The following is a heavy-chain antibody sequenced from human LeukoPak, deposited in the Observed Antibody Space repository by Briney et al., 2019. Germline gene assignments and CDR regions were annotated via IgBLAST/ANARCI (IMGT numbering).Heavy chain of an antibody. CDR3: ARGSVVSLDY. Sequence: NPSETLSLTCAVYGGSFSGYYWSWIRQPPGKGLEWIGEINHSGSTNYSPSLKSRVTISVDTSKNQFSLKLSSVTAADTAVYYCARGSVVSLDYWGQGTLVTVSS. V-gene: IGHV4-34*01. J-gene: IGHJ4*02. CDR2: INHSGST. D-gene: IGHD2-15*01. CDR1: GGSFSGYY.